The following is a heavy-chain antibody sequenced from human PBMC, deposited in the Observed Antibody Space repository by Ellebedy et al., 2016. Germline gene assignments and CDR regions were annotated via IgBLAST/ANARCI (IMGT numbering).Heavy chain of an antibody. V-gene: IGHV4-59*08. CDR2: IYYSGST. Sequence: SETLSLTXTVSGGSISSYYWSWIRQPPGKGLEWIGYIYYSGSTNYNPSLKSRVTISVDTSKNQFSLKLSSVTAADTAVYYCARHGSSGSYQYYYYYYGMDVWGQGTTVTVSS. D-gene: IGHD1-26*01. J-gene: IGHJ6*02. CDR3: ARHGSSGSYQYYYYYYGMDV. CDR1: GGSISSYY.